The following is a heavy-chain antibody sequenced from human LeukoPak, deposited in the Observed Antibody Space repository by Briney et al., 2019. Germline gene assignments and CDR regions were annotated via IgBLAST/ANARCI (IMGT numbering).Heavy chain of an antibody. Sequence: GGSLRLSCAASGFTFSSYWMHWVRQAPGKGLEWVAFIRDDGSNKYYADSVKGRFTISRDNSKNTLFLQMNSLRGEDTAVYYCAKDPSNYGSGFMDVWGKGTTVTVSS. D-gene: IGHD3-10*01. J-gene: IGHJ6*03. CDR2: IRDDGSNK. CDR3: AKDPSNYGSGFMDV. CDR1: GFTFSSYW. V-gene: IGHV3-30*02.